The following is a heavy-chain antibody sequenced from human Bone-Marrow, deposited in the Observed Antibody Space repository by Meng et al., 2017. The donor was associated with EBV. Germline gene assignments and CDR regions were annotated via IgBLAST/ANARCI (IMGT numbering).Heavy chain of an antibody. V-gene: IGHV4-39*01. D-gene: IGHD5/OR15-5a*01. Sequence: QVQMVVAGSVKPSATLSLTFACYGGAFSVTYWGCNRQPPGRGLEWVGSGYNSGNTYYSTSPKSRIAVSVDTSKNQFSLRLTSVTAADTALYYCARPFPSIVSPRLDPFGDWGQGTLVTVSS. J-gene: IGHJ4*02. CDR2: GYNSGNT. CDR1: GGAFSVTY. CDR3: ARPFPSIVSPRLDPFGD.